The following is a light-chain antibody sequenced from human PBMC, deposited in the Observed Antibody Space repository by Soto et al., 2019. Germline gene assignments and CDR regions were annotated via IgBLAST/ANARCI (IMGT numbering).Light chain of an antibody. CDR3: QQYKSWPPIT. CDR2: GAS. CDR1: QSVSSSY. Sequence: DIVLTHSPGTLSLSPGERAALSCLASQSVSSSYLAWYQQKPGQAPRLLIYGASTRATGVPDRFSGTGSGTEFTLTISSLKSEDYAVYYCQQYKSWPPITFGQGTRLEI. V-gene: IGKV3-20*01. J-gene: IGKJ5*01.